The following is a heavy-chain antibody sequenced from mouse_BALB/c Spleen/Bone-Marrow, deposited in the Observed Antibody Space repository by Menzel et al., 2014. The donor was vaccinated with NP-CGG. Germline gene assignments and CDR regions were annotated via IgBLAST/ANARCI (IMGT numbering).Heavy chain of an antibody. CDR1: GFDFSRYW. CDR2: INPDSRTI. CDR3: ARPDYYGYLNY. J-gene: IGHJ2*01. V-gene: IGHV4-1*02. Sequence: EVKLQESGGGLVQPGGSLKLSCAASGFDFSRYWMSWVRQAPGKGLEWIGEINPDSRTINYSPSLKDKFIISRDNAKNTLYLRLNKVRSEDTALYYCARPDYYGYLNYWAKAPLSQSPQ. D-gene: IGHD1-1*01.